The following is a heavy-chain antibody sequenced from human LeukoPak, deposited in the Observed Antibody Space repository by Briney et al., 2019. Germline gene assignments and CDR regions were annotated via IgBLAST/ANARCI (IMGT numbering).Heavy chain of an antibody. CDR3: ARRARIGDWFDP. Sequence: SETLSLTCTVSGGSISSYFWSWIRQPPGKGLEWIGYIYYSGSTNYDPSLKSRLTISVDTSKNQFSLKLSSVTAADTAVYYCARRARIGDWFDPWGQGTLVTVSS. V-gene: IGHV4-59*08. CDR1: GGSISSYF. J-gene: IGHJ5*02. CDR2: IYYSGST. D-gene: IGHD5-12*01.